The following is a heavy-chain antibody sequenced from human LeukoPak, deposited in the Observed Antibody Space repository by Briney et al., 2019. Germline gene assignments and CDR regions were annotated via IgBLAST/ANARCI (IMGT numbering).Heavy chain of an antibody. CDR1: GYTFTSYP. Sequence: ASVKVSCKASGYTFTSYPISWVRQAPAQALGWMGWITTYNGNTNYAQKLQGRVTMTTDTSTSTAYMDLRGLRSDDTAVCYCARGYDYGDYVGDFDYWGQGTLVTVSS. CDR3: ARGYDYGDYVGDFDY. V-gene: IGHV1-18*01. J-gene: IGHJ4*02. CDR2: ITTYNGNT. D-gene: IGHD4-17*01.